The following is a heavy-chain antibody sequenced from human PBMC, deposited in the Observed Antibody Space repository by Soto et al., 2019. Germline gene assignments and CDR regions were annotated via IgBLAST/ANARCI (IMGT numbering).Heavy chain of an antibody. CDR1: GYTFTGYY. D-gene: IGHD1-26*01. CDR3: ARGGGGSYGGKYYYYGMDV. J-gene: IGHJ6*02. CDR2: INPNSGGT. V-gene: IGHV1-2*04. Sequence: QVQLVQSGAEVKKPGTSVKVSCKASGYTFTGYYMHWVRQAPGQGLEWMGWINPNSGGTNYAQKFQGWVTMTRDTSISTAYMERSRLRSDDTAVYYCARGGGGSYGGKYYYYGMDVWGQGTTVTVSS.